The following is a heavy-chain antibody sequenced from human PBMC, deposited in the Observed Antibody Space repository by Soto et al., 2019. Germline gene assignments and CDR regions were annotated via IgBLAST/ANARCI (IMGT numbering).Heavy chain of an antibody. V-gene: IGHV3-23*01. Sequence: EVQLLESGGGLVQPGGSLRLSCAASGFTFSSYAMSWVRQAPGKGLEWVSAISGSGGSTYYADSVKGRFTISRDNSKNTLYLQMNSLRAEDTAVYYCAKVGRGYSYGTPLWFDYWGQGTLVTVSS. CDR3: AKVGRGYSYGTPLWFDY. J-gene: IGHJ4*02. CDR1: GFTFSSYA. D-gene: IGHD5-18*01. CDR2: ISGSGGST.